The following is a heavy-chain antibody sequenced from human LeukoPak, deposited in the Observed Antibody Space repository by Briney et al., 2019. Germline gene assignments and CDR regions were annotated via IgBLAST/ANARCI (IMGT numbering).Heavy chain of an antibody. CDR2: IIPIFGTA. V-gene: IGHV1-69*05. J-gene: IGHJ3*02. CDR1: GGTFSSYA. CDR3: ARFPLRGLYAFDI. Sequence: SVKVSCKASGGTFSSYAISWVRQAPGQGLEWMGGIIPIFGTANYAQKFQGRVTITTDESTSTAYMELSSLRSEDTAVYYCARFPLRGLYAFDIWGQGTMVTVSS.